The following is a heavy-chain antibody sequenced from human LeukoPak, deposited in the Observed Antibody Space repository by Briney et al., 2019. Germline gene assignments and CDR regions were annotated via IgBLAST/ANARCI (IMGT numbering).Heavy chain of an antibody. Sequence: SETLSLTCTVSGGSISSYYWSWIRQPPGKGLEWIGYIYYSGSTNYNPSLKSRVTISVDTSKNQFSLKLSSVTAADTAVYYCARTSSTSCTECAGNYCYYGMDVWGQGTTVTVSS. V-gene: IGHV4-59*01. CDR3: ARTSSTSCTECAGNYCYYGMDV. CDR2: IYYSGST. CDR1: GGSISSYY. J-gene: IGHJ6*02. D-gene: IGHD2-2*01.